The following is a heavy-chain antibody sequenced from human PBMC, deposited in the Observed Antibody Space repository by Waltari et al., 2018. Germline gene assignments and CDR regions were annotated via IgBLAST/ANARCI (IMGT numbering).Heavy chain of an antibody. Sequence: QVQLQESGPGLVQPSQTLSLTCSVSGVSIRSENFFWTWIRQPAGKGLEWIGRMSSSVSSNYNPSLTSRVTISIDTSKKQFSLKLNSVTAADTAVYYCARDDYGDSTRGLDYWGQGILVTVSS. D-gene: IGHD4-17*01. CDR3: ARDDYGDSTRGLDY. V-gene: IGHV4-61*02. J-gene: IGHJ4*02. CDR1: GVSIRSENFF. CDR2: MSSSVSS.